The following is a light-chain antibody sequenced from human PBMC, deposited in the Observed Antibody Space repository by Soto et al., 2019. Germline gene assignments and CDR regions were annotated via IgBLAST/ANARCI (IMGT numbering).Light chain of an antibody. CDR1: SSDVGSYNY. CDR2: EVS. V-gene: IGLV2-14*01. Sequence: QSALTQPASVSGSPGQSSTISCTGTSSDVGSYNYVSWYQQHPGKAPKLMIYEVSDLPSGISSRFSGSKSGNTASLTISGLQTEDEADYSCSSYTSSSTLFGTGTKVTVL. CDR3: SSYTSSSTL. J-gene: IGLJ1*01.